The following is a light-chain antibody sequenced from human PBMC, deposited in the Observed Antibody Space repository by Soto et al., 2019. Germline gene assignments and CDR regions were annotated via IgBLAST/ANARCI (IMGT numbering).Light chain of an antibody. CDR3: KQYNSYSPWT. J-gene: IGKJ1*01. V-gene: IGKV1-5*01. Sequence: DIQMTQSPSTLSASVGDRVTITCRASQSISSWLAWYQQKPGKAPKLLIYDASSLGSGVPSRFSGSGSGTEFTLTISSLEPDDFAAYYCKQYNSYSPWTFGRGTKVEIK. CDR1: QSISSW. CDR2: DAS.